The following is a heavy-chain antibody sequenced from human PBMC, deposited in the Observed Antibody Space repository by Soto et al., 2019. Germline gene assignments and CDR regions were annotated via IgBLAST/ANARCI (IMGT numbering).Heavy chain of an antibody. CDR3: ARYCSSTSCPRNYYYGMDV. V-gene: IGHV3-21*01. CDR1: GFTFSSYS. Sequence: LRLSCAASGFTFSSYSMNWVRQAPGKGLEWVSSISSSSSYIYYADSVKGRFTISRDNAKSSLYLQMNSLRAEDTAVYYCARYCSSTSCPRNYYYGMDVWGQGTTVTVSS. D-gene: IGHD2-2*01. J-gene: IGHJ6*02. CDR2: ISSSSSYI.